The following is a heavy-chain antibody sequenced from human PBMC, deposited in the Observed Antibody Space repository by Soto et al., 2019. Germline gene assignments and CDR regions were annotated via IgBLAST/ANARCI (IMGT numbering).Heavy chain of an antibody. CDR2: TYHSGNP. D-gene: IGHD3-22*01. CDR3: ARLLVSSGYYGLGYYFDY. J-gene: IGHJ4*02. CDR1: GDTISTGGYS. V-gene: IGHV4-30-2*01. Sequence: SETLSLTCGVSGDTISTGGYSWAWIRQPPGKALEWIGHTYHSGNPYYNPSLKSRVIISVDRSKNQFSLKLSSVTAADTAVYYCARLLVSSGYYGLGYYFDYWGQGTLVTVSS.